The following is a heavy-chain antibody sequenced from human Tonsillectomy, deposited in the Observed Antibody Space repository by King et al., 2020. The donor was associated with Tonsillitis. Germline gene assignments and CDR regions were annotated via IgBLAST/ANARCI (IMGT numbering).Heavy chain of an antibody. J-gene: IGHJ4*02. Sequence: QLVQSGAEVKKPGASVKVSCKASGYTFTSYYIHWVRQAPGQGLEWMGIINPSGGSTSYAQKFQGRVTMTRETSRSTVYMELSSLRSEDTAVYYCARGNLLRFLEWFPHFDYWGQGTLVTVSS. CDR3: ARGNLLRFLEWFPHFDY. CDR2: INPSGGST. D-gene: IGHD3-3*01. V-gene: IGHV1-46*03. CDR1: GYTFTSYY.